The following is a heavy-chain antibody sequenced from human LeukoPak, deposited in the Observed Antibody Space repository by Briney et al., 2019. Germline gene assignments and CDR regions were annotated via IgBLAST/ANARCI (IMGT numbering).Heavy chain of an antibody. J-gene: IGHJ4*02. CDR3: ARWTTVTRAFDY. D-gene: IGHD4-17*01. Sequence: GGSLRLSCAASGFTLSSYAMSWVRQAPGKGLEWVSATSSSDAGTYHAESVRGRFTISRDNSKNTLYLQMNSLRAEDAAVYYCARWTTVTRAFDYWGQGTLVSVSS. V-gene: IGHV3-23*01. CDR1: GFTLSSYA. CDR2: TSSSDAGT.